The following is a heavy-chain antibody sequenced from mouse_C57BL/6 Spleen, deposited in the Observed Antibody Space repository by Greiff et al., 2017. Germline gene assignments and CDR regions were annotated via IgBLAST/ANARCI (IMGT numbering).Heavy chain of an antibody. CDR1: GFNIKDDY. D-gene: IGHD1-1*01. J-gene: IGHJ4*01. CDR2: IDPENGDT. Sequence: EVKVEESGAELVRPGASVKLSCTASGFNIKDDYMHWVKQRPEQGLEWIGWIDPENGDTEYASKFQGKATITADTSSNTAYLQLSSLTSEDTAVYYCTTGTTVVALYAMDYWGQGTSVTVSS. V-gene: IGHV14-4*01. CDR3: TTGTTVVALYAMDY.